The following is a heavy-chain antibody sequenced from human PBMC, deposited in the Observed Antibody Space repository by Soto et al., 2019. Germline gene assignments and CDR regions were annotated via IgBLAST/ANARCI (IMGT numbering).Heavy chain of an antibody. Sequence: QLQLQESGPGLVKPSETLSLTCTVSGGSISSSSYYWGWIRQPPGKGLEWIGSIYYSGSTYYNPSLKSRVTISVDTSKNQFSLTLSSVTAADTAVYYCARQRNIPTPDYWGQGTLVTVSS. CDR2: IYYSGST. CDR1: GGSISSSSYY. CDR3: ARQRNIPTPDY. J-gene: IGHJ4*02. V-gene: IGHV4-39*01.